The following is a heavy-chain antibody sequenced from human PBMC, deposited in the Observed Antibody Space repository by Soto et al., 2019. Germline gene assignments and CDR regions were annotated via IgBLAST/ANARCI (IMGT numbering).Heavy chain of an antibody. CDR2: IYSGGST. CDR1: GFTVSSNY. J-gene: IGHJ4*02. V-gene: IGHV3-53*04. D-gene: IGHD4-17*01. Sequence: GESLRLSCAASGFTVSSNYMSWVRQAPGKGLEWVSVIYSGGSTYYADSVKGRFTISRHNSKNTLYLQMNSLRAEDTAVYYCARVGHGDFPLFGYFDYWGQGTLVTVSS. CDR3: ARVGHGDFPLFGYFDY.